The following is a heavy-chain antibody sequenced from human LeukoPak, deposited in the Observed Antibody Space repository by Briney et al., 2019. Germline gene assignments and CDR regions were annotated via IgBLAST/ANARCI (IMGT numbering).Heavy chain of an antibody. CDR3: ARGPPNWGMVGY. Sequence: ASVKVSCKASGYTFTNHGITWVRQAPGQGLEWMGWISAYNGNTNYAQKLQGRVTMTRDTSISTAYMELSSLTFEDTAVYYCARGPPNWGMVGYWGQGTLVTVSS. CDR1: GYTFTNHG. J-gene: IGHJ4*02. CDR2: ISAYNGNT. V-gene: IGHV1-18*01. D-gene: IGHD7-27*01.